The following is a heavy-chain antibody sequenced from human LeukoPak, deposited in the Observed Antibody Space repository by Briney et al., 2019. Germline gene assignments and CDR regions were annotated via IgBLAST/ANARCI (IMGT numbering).Heavy chain of an antibody. J-gene: IGHJ5*02. CDR3: AKSFYGSGSYFPSWFDP. CDR1: GFTFSSYA. V-gene: IGHV3-23*01. CDR2: ISGSGGST. Sequence: GGSLRLSCAASGFTFSSYAMSWVRQAPGKGLEWVSAISGSGGSTYYADSVKGRFTISRDNSMNTLYLQMSSLRAEDTAVYYCAKSFYGSGSYFPSWFDPWGQGTLVTVSS. D-gene: IGHD3-10*01.